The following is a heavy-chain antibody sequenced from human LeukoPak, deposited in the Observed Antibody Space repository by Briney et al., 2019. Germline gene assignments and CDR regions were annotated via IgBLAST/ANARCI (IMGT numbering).Heavy chain of an antibody. V-gene: IGHV1-69*05. CDR2: IIPIFGTA. D-gene: IGHD6-6*01. J-gene: IGHJ3*02. CDR1: GGTFSSYA. Sequence: SVKVSCKASGGTFSSYAISWVRQAPGQGLEWMGGIIPIFGTANYAQKFQGRVTITTDESTNTAYMELSSLRSEDTAVYYCARAVGQLAYGAFDIWGQGTMVTVSS. CDR3: ARAVGQLAYGAFDI.